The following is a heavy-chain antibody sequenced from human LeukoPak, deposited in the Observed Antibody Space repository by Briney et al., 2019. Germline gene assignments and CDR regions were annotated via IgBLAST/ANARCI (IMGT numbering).Heavy chain of an antibody. CDR2: ISESGDKT. D-gene: IGHD6-13*01. CDR1: GFTFSSYS. V-gene: IGHV3-23*01. J-gene: IGHJ4*02. CDR3: AKEEQHLDLS. Sequence: GGSLRLSCAASGFTFSSYSMSWVRQGPGKGLEWVSSISESGDKTYYADSVRGRFTISRDNSKNTLYLQMNGLRAEDTAIYYCAKEEQHLDLSWGQGTLVSVSS.